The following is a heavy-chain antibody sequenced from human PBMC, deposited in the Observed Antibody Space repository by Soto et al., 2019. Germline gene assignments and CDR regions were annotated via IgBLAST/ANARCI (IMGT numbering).Heavy chain of an antibody. CDR2: VSGGGGST. CDR1: GFTFRTYS. CDR3: AKDRHCGGGTCQRSYFVH. Sequence: EVQLLESGGALVQPGGSLRLSCVASGFTFRTYSMSWVRQVPGKGLEWVSVVSGGGGSTYYAGSVRGRFTISRDNSKNTLYLQMNNLRDEDTAVYYCAKDRHCGGGTCQRSYFVHWGQGTPVTVSS. V-gene: IGHV3-23*01. J-gene: IGHJ4*02. D-gene: IGHD2-15*01.